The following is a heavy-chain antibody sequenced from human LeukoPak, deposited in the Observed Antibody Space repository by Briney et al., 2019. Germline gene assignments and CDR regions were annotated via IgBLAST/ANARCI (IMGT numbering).Heavy chain of an antibody. CDR3: ARHVEMATTMDY. CDR2: IYYSGST. J-gene: IGHJ4*02. Sequence: KPSETLSLTCTVSGGSISSTYWSWIRQPPGKGLEWIGYIYYSGSTNYNPSLKSRVTISVDTSKNQFSLKLSSVTAADTAVYYCARHVEMATTMDYWGQGTLVTVSS. V-gene: IGHV4-59*01. CDR1: GGSISSTY. D-gene: IGHD5-24*01.